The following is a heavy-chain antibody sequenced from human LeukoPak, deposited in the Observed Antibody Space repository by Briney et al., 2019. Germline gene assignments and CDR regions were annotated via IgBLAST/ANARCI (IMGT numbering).Heavy chain of an antibody. CDR2: ISGSGGST. V-gene: IGHV3-23*01. D-gene: IGHD2-2*01. J-gene: IGHJ4*02. CDR1: GFTLSSHW. CDR3: AKPYCSSTSCPFGY. Sequence: PGGSLRLSCVASGFTLSSHWMSWVRQAPGKGLEWVSAISGSGGSTYYADSVKGRFAISRDNSKNTLYLQMNSLRAEDTAVYYCAKPYCSSTSCPFGYWGQGTLVTVSS.